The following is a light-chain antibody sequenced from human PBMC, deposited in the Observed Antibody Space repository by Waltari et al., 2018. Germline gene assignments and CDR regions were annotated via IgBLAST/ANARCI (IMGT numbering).Light chain of an antibody. CDR2: WAS. CDR1: QRVFYSSDNKNY. Sequence: DIVMTQSPDSLAVSLGERTSINCKASQRVFYSSDNKNYLAWYRQKPGQPPNLLIYWASARESGGPGRFSGSGSWTDFTLTSCSLQAEDVAVYYCQQYYSTPYTFGQGTKLEIK. V-gene: IGKV4-1*01. J-gene: IGKJ2*01. CDR3: QQYYSTPYT.